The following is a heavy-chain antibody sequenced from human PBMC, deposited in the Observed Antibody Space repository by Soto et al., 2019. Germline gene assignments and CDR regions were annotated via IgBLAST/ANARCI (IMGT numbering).Heavy chain of an antibody. CDR1: GFTFSSYW. J-gene: IGHJ5*02. CDR2: IKDDGSRK. V-gene: IGHV3-7*03. CDR3: AKDRSTYYLVPPFDP. D-gene: IGHD3-10*01. Sequence: GGSLRLSCAASGFTFSSYWMSWVRQAPGKGLEWVANIKDDGSRKYYVDSVKGRFTISRDNSKNTLYLQMNSLRAEDTAVYYCAKDRSTYYLVPPFDPWGQGTLVTVSS.